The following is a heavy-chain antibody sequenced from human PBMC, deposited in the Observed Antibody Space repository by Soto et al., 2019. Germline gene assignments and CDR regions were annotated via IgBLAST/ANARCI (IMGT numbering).Heavy chain of an antibody. CDR2: ISPYNGNT. J-gene: IGHJ4*02. CDR1: GYTFVSYG. CDR3: ARDQYYFDSSGYYAF. D-gene: IGHD3-22*01. V-gene: IGHV1-18*04. Sequence: QIQLVQSGAEVKKPGASVRVSCETSGYTFVSYGISWVRQAPGQGLEWMGWISPYNGNTNYAEKFKDRVTMTTDTSTDTAFLDLRSLTSDDTAVYFCARDQYYFDSSGYYAFWGQGTLVTVSS.